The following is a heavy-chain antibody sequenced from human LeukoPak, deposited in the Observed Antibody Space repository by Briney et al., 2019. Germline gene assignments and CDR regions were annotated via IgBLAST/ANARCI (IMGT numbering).Heavy chain of an antibody. D-gene: IGHD2-21*02. CDR3: ARGMVVTDAFDI. Sequence: ASVKVSCKASGGTFSSYAISSVRQAPGQGLELMGRIIPILGIANYAQKFQGRVTITADKSTSTAYMELSSLRSEDTAVYYCARGMVVTDAFDIWGQGTMVTVSS. CDR1: GGTFSSYA. V-gene: IGHV1-69*04. J-gene: IGHJ3*02. CDR2: IIPILGIA.